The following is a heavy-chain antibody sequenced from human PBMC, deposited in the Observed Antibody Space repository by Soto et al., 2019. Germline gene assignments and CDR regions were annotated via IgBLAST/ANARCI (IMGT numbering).Heavy chain of an antibody. V-gene: IGHV3-48*01. D-gene: IGHD4-17*01. CDR2: ITSSSTTI. CDR1: GFTFSSYS. J-gene: IGHJ4*02. CDR3: ASHTVTPFDY. Sequence: EVQLVESGGDLVQPGGSLRLSCAASGFTFSSYSMNWVRQAPGKGLEWISSITSSSTTIYYADPVTGRFTISRDNAKNFPYLKINSPRAEDTAGYYCASHTVTPFDYWGQGTLVTVAS.